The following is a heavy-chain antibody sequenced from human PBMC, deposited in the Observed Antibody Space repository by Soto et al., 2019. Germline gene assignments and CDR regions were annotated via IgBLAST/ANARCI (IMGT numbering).Heavy chain of an antibody. CDR2: IKDGGLT. D-gene: IGHD5-12*01. CDR3: ARGQEGVVATH. CDR1: GGSFSGYY. V-gene: IGHV4-34*01. J-gene: IGHJ4*02. Sequence: QVQLQQWGAGLLKPAETLSLTCVVYGGSFSGYYWSWIRQPPGKGLEWIGEIKDGGLTNYSPSLKSXXPXSXXTPNNQFSLKLHSVTAADTAVYYCARGQEGVVATHWDQGALVTVSS.